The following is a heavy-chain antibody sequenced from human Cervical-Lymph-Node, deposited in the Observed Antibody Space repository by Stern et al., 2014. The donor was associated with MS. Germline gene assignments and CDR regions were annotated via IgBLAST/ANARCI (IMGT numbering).Heavy chain of an antibody. CDR1: GGSISSGSYY. V-gene: IGHV4-61*02. CDR3: ARDCRLRYFDNYGMDV. D-gene: IGHD3-9*01. CDR2: IYTSGST. Sequence: QLQLQESGPGLVKPSQTLSLTCTVSGGSISSGSYYWSWIRQPAGKGLEGIGRIYTSGSTHYNPSLKSRVTISVNTSKNQSPLKLSSVTAADTAVYYCARDCRLRYFDNYGMDVWGQGTTVTVSS. J-gene: IGHJ6*02.